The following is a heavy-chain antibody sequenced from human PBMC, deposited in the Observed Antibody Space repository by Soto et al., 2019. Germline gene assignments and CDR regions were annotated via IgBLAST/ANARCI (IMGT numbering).Heavy chain of an antibody. D-gene: IGHD3-10*01. CDR1: GFTFSSYE. J-gene: IGHJ6*02. V-gene: IGHV3-48*03. CDR2: ISSSGSTI. CDR3: ARDPVWGEVDV. Sequence: EVQLVESGGGLVQPGGSLRLSCAASGFTFSSYEMNWVRHAPGKGLEWVSYISSSGSTIYYADSVKGRFTISRDNAKNSLYLQMNSLRAEDTAVYYCARDPVWGEVDVWGQGTTVTVSS.